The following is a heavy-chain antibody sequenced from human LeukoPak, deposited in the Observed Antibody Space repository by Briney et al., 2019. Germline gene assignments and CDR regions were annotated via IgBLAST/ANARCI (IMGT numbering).Heavy chain of an antibody. V-gene: IGHV3-30*02. CDR1: GFTFSTYG. CDR3: AKNYGDYEDVFDY. Sequence: GGSLRLSCAASGFTFSTYGMHWVRQAPGQGLEWVAFIRYDGSIKYYADSMKGRFTIARDNSKNTLYLQMNSLRAEDTAVYYCAKNYGDYEDVFDYWGQGTLVTVSS. J-gene: IGHJ4*02. D-gene: IGHD4-17*01. CDR2: IRYDGSIK.